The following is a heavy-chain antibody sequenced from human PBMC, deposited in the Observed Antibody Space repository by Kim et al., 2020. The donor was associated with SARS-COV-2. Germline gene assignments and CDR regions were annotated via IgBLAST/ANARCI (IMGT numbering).Heavy chain of an antibody. CDR3: ARRSRERRGGVFDP. Sequence: SETLSLTCTVSGGSISSSSYYWGWIRQPPGKGLEWIGSIYYSGSTYYNPSLKSRVTISVDTSKNQFSLKLSSVTAADTAVYYCARRSRERRGGVFDPWGQGTLVTVSS. J-gene: IGHJ5*02. D-gene: IGHD3-16*01. CDR2: IYYSGST. V-gene: IGHV4-39*01. CDR1: GGSISSSSYY.